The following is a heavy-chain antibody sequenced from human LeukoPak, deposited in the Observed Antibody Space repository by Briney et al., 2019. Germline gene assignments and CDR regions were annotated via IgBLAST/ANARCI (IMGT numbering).Heavy chain of an antibody. J-gene: IGHJ4*02. V-gene: IGHV1-24*01. Sequence: ASVKVSCKVSGYTLTELSMHWVRQAPGKGLEWMGGFDPEDGETIYAQKFQGRVTMTEDTSTDTAYMELSSLRSDDTAVYYCARGGPFQSSSWTVYYFDYWGQGTLVTVSS. CDR1: GYTLTELS. CDR2: FDPEDGET. D-gene: IGHD6-13*01. CDR3: ARGGPFQSSSWTVYYFDY.